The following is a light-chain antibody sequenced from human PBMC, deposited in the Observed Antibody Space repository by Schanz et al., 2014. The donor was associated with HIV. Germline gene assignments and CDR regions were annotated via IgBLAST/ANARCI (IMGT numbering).Light chain of an antibody. CDR3: SSYTSSNTVI. CDR2: GVF. J-gene: IGLJ2*01. V-gene: IGLV2-14*03. CDR1: NNDIGSYTY. Sequence: QSALTQPASVSGSPGQSITVSCTGTNNDIGSYTYVAWYQQHPGKAPKVVVYGVFDRPSGVSNRFSGSKSGNAASLTIFGLQPEDEAHYYCSSYTSSNTVIFGGGTKLTVL.